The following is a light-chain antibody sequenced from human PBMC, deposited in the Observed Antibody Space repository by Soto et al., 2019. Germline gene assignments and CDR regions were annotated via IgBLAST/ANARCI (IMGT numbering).Light chain of an antibody. Sequence: QSALTQPASVSGSPGQSITISCTGTSSDVGNYNYVSWYQQYPGRVPKLLIYMVSNRPSGVSNRFSGSKSGNTASLTISGLQAEDAADYFCTSPTPGSLYVFGTGTKVTVL. CDR3: TSPTPGSLYV. J-gene: IGLJ1*01. V-gene: IGLV2-14*01. CDR1: SSDVGNYNY. CDR2: MVS.